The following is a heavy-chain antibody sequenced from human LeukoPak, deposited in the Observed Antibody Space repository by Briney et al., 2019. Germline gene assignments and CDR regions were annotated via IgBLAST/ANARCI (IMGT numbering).Heavy chain of an antibody. V-gene: IGHV1-8*01. CDR2: MNPNSGNT. J-gene: IGHJ5*02. CDR1: GYTFTSYY. CDR3: ARAANWHDDDWFDP. Sequence: PLASVTVSCKASGYTFTSYYINWVRQATGQGPEWMGWMNPNSGNTDYAQRFQGRVTMTRSTSISTAYMELSSLRSEDTAVYYCARAANWHDDDWFDPWGQGTLVTVSS. D-gene: IGHD1-1*01.